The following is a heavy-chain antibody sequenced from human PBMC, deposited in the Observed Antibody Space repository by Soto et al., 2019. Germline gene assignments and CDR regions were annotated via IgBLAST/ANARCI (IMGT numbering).Heavy chain of an antibody. CDR2: INPSGVST. Sequence: QVQLVQSGAEVKEPGASVKVSKASGFTFTWYYMHWVRQAPGQGLEWMGIINPSGVSTSYAQKFQGRVTMTRDTSTSTVYMELSSLRSEDTAVYYCTRTKTNQNAEYFEYWGQGTLVTVSS. J-gene: IGHJ1*01. CDR3: TRTKTNQNAEYFEY. CDR1: GFTFTWYY. V-gene: IGHV1-46*03.